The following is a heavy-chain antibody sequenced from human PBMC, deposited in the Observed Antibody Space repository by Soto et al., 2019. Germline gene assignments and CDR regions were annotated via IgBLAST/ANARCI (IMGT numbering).Heavy chain of an antibody. V-gene: IGHV4-30-4*01. Sequence: ISSGDYYWSWIRQPPGKGLEWIGYIYYSGSTYYNPSLKSRVTISVDTSKNQFSLKLSSVTAADTAVYYCARDGPESEYSSSFGFDPWGQGTLVTVSS. D-gene: IGHD6-6*01. CDR2: IYYSGST. CDR1: ISSGDYY. J-gene: IGHJ5*02. CDR3: ARDGPESEYSSSFGFDP.